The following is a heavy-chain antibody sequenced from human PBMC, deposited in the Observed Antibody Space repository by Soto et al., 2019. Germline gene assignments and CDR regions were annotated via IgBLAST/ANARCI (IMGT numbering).Heavy chain of an antibody. J-gene: IGHJ4*02. CDR1: GFTFSSYG. CDR2: ISYDGSNK. D-gene: IGHD2-21*02. Sequence: LILSCAASGFTFSSYGMHWVRQAPGKGLEWVAAISYDGSNKYYADSVKGRFTISRDNSKNTLYLQMNSLRAEDTAVYYCAKDLPVVTSTHAFDYWGQGTLVTVS. V-gene: IGHV3-30*18. CDR3: AKDLPVVTSTHAFDY.